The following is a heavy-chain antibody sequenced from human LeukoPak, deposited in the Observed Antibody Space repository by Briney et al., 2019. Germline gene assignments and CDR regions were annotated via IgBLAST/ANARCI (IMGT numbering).Heavy chain of an antibody. CDR1: GDSINNYY. J-gene: IGHJ3*02. CDR3: ARDCSGATCYSGAFDI. V-gene: IGHV4-4*07. Sequence: SETLSLTCTVSGDSINNYYWSWIRQPAGKGLEWIGRIYKSGSIDYNPSLRSRVTMSLDMSKNQFFLKLNSVTAADTAVYYCARDCSGATCYSGAFDIWGQGTMVTVSS. CDR2: IYKSGSI. D-gene: IGHD2-15*01.